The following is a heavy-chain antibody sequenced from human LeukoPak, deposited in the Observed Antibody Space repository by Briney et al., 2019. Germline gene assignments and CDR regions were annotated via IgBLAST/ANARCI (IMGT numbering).Heavy chain of an antibody. CDR3: ARQEYYRNWFDP. CDR1: GGSISSSSYY. J-gene: IGHJ5*02. D-gene: IGHD3-10*01. V-gene: IGHV4-39*01. Sequence: PSETLSLTCTVSGGSISSSSYYWGWIRQPPGKGLEWIGSIYYSGSTYYNPSLKSRVTISVDTSKNQFSLKLSSVTAADTAVYYCARQEYYRNWFDPWGQGTLVTVSS. CDR2: IYYSGST.